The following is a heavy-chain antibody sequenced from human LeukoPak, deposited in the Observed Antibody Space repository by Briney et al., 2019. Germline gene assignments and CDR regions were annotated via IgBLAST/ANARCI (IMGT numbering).Heavy chain of an antibody. Sequence: GGSLRLSCEASGFTFINYEMNWVRQAPGKGLEWLSYISSSGSTIYYADSVKGRFTISGDNAKNSLYLQMNSLRAEDTAVYFCASLVTGILGIDYWGQGTLVTVSS. V-gene: IGHV3-48*03. D-gene: IGHD2-21*02. CDR2: ISSSGSTI. CDR3: ASLVTGILGIDY. J-gene: IGHJ4*02. CDR1: GFTFINYE.